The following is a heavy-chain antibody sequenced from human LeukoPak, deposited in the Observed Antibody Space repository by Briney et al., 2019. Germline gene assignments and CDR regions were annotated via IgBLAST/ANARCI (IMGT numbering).Heavy chain of an antibody. CDR3: ARERFWGYDSSGYYAFDI. CDR1: GDSISSGGYY. Sequence: SETLSLTCTVSGDSISSGGYYWSWIRQHPGKGLEWIGYIYYSGSTYYNPSLKSRVTISVDTSKNQFSLKLSSVTAADTAVYYCARERFWGYDSSGYYAFDIWGQGTRVTVSS. CDR2: IYYSGST. V-gene: IGHV4-31*03. D-gene: IGHD3-22*01. J-gene: IGHJ3*02.